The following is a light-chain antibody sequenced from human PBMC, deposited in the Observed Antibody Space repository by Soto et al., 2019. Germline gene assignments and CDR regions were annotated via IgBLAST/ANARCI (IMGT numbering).Light chain of an antibody. J-gene: IGKJ1*01. CDR1: QSVSSN. V-gene: IGKV3-15*01. CDR2: GAS. Sequence: GEKATLSCRASQSVSSNLAWYQQKPGQAPRLLIYGASTRATGIPARFSGSGSGTEFTLTISSLQSEDFEVYYCQQYDNWPPWTFGQGTKVDIK. CDR3: QQYDNWPPWT.